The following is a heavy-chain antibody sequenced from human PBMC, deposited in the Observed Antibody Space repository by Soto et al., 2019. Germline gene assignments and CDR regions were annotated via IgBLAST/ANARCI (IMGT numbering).Heavy chain of an antibody. J-gene: IGHJ3*02. CDR2: IKQDGSEK. CDR1: GFTFSSYW. CDR3: ARASGIADDAFDI. V-gene: IGHV3-7*01. Sequence: GGSLRLSCAASGFTFSSYWMSWVRQAPGKGLEWVANIKQDGSEKYYVDSVKGRFTISRDNAKNSLYLQMNSLRAEDTAVYYCARASGIADDAFDIWGQGTMVTVSS. D-gene: IGHD6-13*01.